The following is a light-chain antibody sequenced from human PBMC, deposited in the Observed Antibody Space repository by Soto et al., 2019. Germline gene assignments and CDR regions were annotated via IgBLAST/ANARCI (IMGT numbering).Light chain of an antibody. CDR2: YDS. CDR3: QVWDSSSDPRGV. V-gene: IGLV3-21*04. J-gene: IGLJ1*01. CDR1: NIGSKS. Sequence: SYELTQPPSVSVAPGKTARITCGGNNIGSKSVHWYQQKPGQAPVLVIYYDSDRPSGIPERFSGSNSGNTATLNISRVEAGDEDDYYFQVWDSSSDPRGVFGTGTKLTVL.